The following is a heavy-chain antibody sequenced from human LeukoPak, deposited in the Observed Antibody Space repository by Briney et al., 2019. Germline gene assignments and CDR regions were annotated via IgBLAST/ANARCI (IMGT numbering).Heavy chain of an antibody. J-gene: IGHJ4*02. CDR1: GFTFSGYY. D-gene: IGHD2-2*01. V-gene: IGHV3-11*01. Sequence: GGSLRLSCTASGFTFSGYYMSWIRQAPGKGLEWVSYISTSGTTMYYSDSVRGRFTISRDDAKNSLYLQMNSLRAEDTAVYYCAREYCRSTKCYHIDYWGQGTLVSVSS. CDR2: ISTSGTTM. CDR3: AREYCRSTKCYHIDY.